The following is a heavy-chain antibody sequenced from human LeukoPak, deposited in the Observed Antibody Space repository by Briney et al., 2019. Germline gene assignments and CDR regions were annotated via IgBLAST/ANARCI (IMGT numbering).Heavy chain of an antibody. CDR1: GFTVSSNY. J-gene: IGHJ4*02. CDR2: IYSGGRT. CDR3: ARGPDDYGDYVHDY. Sequence: GGSLRLSCAASGFTVSSNYMSWVRQAPGKGLEWVSVIYSGGRTYYADSVKGRFTISRDNSKNTLYLQMNSLRAEDTAVYYCARGPDDYGDYVHDYWGQGTLVTVSS. D-gene: IGHD4-17*01. V-gene: IGHV3-66*01.